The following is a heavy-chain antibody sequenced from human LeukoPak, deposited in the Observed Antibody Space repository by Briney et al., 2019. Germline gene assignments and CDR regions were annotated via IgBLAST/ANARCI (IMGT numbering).Heavy chain of an antibody. CDR3: AMAGSLDNWFDP. D-gene: IGHD3-10*01. CDR2: IIPIFGTA. CDR1: GGTFSSYA. V-gene: IGHV1-69*13. J-gene: IGHJ5*02. Sequence: GASVKVSCKASGGTFSSYAISWVRQAPGQGLEWMGGIIPIFGTANYAQKFQGRVTITADESTSTAYMELSSLRSEDTAVYYCAMAGSLDNWFDPWDQGTLVTVSS.